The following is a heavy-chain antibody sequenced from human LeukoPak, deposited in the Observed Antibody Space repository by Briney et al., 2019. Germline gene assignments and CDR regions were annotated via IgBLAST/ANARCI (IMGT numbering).Heavy chain of an antibody. Sequence: PSETLSLTCTVSGGSISNYYWSWIRQPPGKGLEWIGYIYDSWSTNYNPSLRSRVTISLDTSENQFSLKLSSVTAADTAVYYCARLVVAGYDSRFDYWGQGTLVTVSS. V-gene: IGHV4-59*08. J-gene: IGHJ4*02. D-gene: IGHD3-3*01. CDR2: IYDSWST. CDR1: GGSISNYY. CDR3: ARLVVAGYDSRFDY.